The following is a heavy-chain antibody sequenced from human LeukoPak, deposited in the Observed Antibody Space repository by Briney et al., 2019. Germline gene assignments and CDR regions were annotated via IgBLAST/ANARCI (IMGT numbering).Heavy chain of an antibody. J-gene: IGHJ4*02. V-gene: IGHV3-23*01. CDR2: ISGSGDST. CDR3: ARGAGYNYPYYFDY. Sequence: GGSLRLSCAASGFTFSSSTMSWVRQAPGKGLEWVSSISGSGDSTWYADSVKGRFTISRDNSKNTLYLQMNSLRAEDTAVYYCARGAGYNYPYYFDYWGQGTLVTVSS. D-gene: IGHD5-24*01. CDR1: GFTFSSST.